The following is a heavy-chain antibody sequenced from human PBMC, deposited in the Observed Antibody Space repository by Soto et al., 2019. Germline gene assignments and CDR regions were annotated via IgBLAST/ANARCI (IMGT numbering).Heavy chain of an antibody. CDR2: IIPIFGTA. J-gene: IGHJ6*02. Sequence: QVQLVQSGAEVKKPGSSVKVSCKASGGTFSSYAISWVRQAPGQGLEWMGGIIPIFGTADYAQKFQGRVTITADKSTSTAYMELSSLRSEATAVYYCASLIAAAGPPHRPRSYSGMDVWGQGTTVTVSS. CDR3: ASLIAAAGPPHRPRSYSGMDV. V-gene: IGHV1-69*14. D-gene: IGHD6-13*01. CDR1: GGTFSSYA.